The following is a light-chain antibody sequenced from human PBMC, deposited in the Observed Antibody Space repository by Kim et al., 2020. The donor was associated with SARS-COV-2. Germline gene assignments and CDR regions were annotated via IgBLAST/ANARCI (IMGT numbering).Light chain of an antibody. CDR1: QSVRSTY. Sequence: FPGERATLSCRASQSVRSTYLAWYQQKPGQAPRILIYGASSRATGIPDRFSGSGSGTDFTLTISRLEPEDCAVYYCLQYGSSPRTFGGGTKVDIK. J-gene: IGKJ4*01. CDR2: GAS. CDR3: LQYGSSPRT. V-gene: IGKV3-20*01.